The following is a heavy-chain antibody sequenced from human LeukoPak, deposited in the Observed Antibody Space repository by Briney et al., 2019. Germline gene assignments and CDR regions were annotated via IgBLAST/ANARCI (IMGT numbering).Heavy chain of an antibody. CDR2: IIPIFGTA. J-gene: IGHJ4*02. CDR3: ARVYSITGTTARREPFDY. D-gene: IGHD1-7*01. Sequence: GSSVKVSCKASGGTFSSYAISWVRQAPGQGLEWMGGIIPIFGTANYAQKFQGRVTITTDESTSTAYMELSSLRSEDTAVYYCARVYSITGTTARREPFDYWGQGTLVTVSS. CDR1: GGTFSSYA. V-gene: IGHV1-69*05.